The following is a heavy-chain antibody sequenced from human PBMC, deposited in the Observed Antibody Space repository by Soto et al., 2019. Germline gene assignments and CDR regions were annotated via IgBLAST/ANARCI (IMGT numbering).Heavy chain of an antibody. J-gene: IGHJ4*02. Sequence: ASVKVSCKVSGYTLTELSMHWVRQAPGKGLEWMGGFDPEDGETIYAQKFQGRGTMSEDTSTDTAYMELSSLRSEDTAVYYCARWGHSGSCYSFECWGKGTMVTVSS. CDR2: FDPEDGET. V-gene: IGHV1-24*01. CDR3: ARWGHSGSCYSFEC. D-gene: IGHD1-26*01. CDR1: GYTLTELS.